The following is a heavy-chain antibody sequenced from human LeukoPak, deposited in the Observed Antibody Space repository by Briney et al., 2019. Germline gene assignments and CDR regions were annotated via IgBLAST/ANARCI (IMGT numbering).Heavy chain of an antibody. CDR3: AKVQGSSWYDIFGLDV. Sequence: PGGSLRLSCAASGFTFSSYAMIWLRQAPGKGLEWVSVISGSGVSTYHADSVKGRFTISRDNSKNTLYLQMNSLRAEDTAVYYCAKVQGSSWYDIFGLDVWGQGTTVTVSS. CDR2: ISGSGVST. D-gene: IGHD6-13*01. CDR1: GFTFSSYA. J-gene: IGHJ6*02. V-gene: IGHV3-23*01.